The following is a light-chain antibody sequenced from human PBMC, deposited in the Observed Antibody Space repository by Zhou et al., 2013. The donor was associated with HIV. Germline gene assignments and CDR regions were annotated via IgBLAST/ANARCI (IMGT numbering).Light chain of an antibody. CDR3: QHFNTYFVP. CDR1: QNVFSN. J-gene: IGKJ4*01. Sequence: EVLMTQSPVTLSVSPGERVTLSCRASQNVFSNLAWYQQKPGQAPSLLIYDTSTRATGVLARFSGSGSGTEFTLTISSLQPDDFATYYCQHFNTYFVPFAGGTTVEI. CDR2: DTS. V-gene: IGKV3-15*01.